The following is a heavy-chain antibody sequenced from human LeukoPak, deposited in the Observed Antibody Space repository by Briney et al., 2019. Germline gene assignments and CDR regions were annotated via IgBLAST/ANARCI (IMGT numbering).Heavy chain of an antibody. J-gene: IGHJ4*02. V-gene: IGHV3-33*01. CDR1: GFTFSSYG. CDR2: IWYDGSNK. Sequence: GGSLRLSCAASGFTFSSYGMHWVRQAPGMGLEWVAVIWYDGSNKYYADSVKGRFTISTDNSKNTLYLQMNSLRAETTAVYYCARDTAMVTFHFDYWGQGTLVTVSS. CDR3: ARDTAMVTFHFDY. D-gene: IGHD5-18*01.